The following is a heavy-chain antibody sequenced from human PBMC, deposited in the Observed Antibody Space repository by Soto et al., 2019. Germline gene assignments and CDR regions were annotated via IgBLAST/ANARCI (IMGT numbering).Heavy chain of an antibody. CDR3: ARGDCVGGTCYSLAGSFYYYMDV. J-gene: IGHJ6*03. D-gene: IGHD2-15*01. CDR2: INSDGSVS. V-gene: IGHV3-74*01. CDR1: GFTFTNYW. Sequence: EVKLVESGGGLVQPGGSLRLSCAASGFTFTNYWMYWVRQAPGKELVWVSRINSDGSVSSYADSVKGRLTISRDNVKNTLYLQMNSLRAEDTAVYYCARGDCVGGTCYSLAGSFYYYMDVWGKGTTVTVFS.